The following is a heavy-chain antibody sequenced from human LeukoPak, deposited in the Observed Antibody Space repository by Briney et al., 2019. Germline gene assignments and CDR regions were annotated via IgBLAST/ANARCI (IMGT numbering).Heavy chain of an antibody. CDR2: ISSSSSYI. D-gene: IGHD2-21*01. Sequence: GGSLRLSCAASGFTFSSYSMNWVRQAPGKGLEWVSSISSSSSYIYYVDSVKGRFTISRGNAKNSLYLQMNSLRAEDTAVYYCARDFRLSGDNYWGQGTLVTVSS. CDR1: GFTFSSYS. CDR3: ARDFRLSGDNY. V-gene: IGHV3-21*01. J-gene: IGHJ4*02.